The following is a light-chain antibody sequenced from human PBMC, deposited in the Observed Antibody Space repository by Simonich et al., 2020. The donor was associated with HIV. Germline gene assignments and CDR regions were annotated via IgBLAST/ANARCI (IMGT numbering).Light chain of an antibody. V-gene: IGLV2-14*03. CDR2: DVS. Sequence: QSALTQPASVSGSPGQSITIYCTGTRSDVGGDNNVSWYQQHPGKAPQLMTYDVSKRLSGGSNRFSGSKSSNTSSLTITGLQAEDEADDYCQSYDSSLSGSKVFGGGTKLTVL. J-gene: IGLJ3*02. CDR3: QSYDSSLSGSKV. CDR1: RSDVGGDNN.